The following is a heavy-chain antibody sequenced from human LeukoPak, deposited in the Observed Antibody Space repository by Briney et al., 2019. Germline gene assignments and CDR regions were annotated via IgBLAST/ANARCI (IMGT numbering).Heavy chain of an antibody. CDR1: GSRFTSQW. CDR3: ARLIKEGVLNWLDP. D-gene: IGHD2-8*02. CDR2: IYPGESDT. Sequence: GEPLKISCKGSGSRFTSQWIGWVRQMPGKGLEWMGIIYPGESDTRYNPSFQGQVTISADKSISTTYLQWSSLKASDTAMYYCARLIKEGVLNWLDPWGQGTLVTVSS. J-gene: IGHJ5*02. V-gene: IGHV5-51*01.